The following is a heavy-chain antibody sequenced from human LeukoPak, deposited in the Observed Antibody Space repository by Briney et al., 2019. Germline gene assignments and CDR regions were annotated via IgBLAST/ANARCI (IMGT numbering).Heavy chain of an antibody. V-gene: IGHV4-34*01. J-gene: IGHJ4*02. Sequence: SETLSLTCAVYGGSFSGYYWSWIRQPPGKGLEWIGEINHSGSTNYNPSLKSRVTISVDTSKNQFSLKLSSVTAADTAVYYCARGLSPSDFDYWGQGTLVAVSS. CDR2: INHSGST. CDR3: ARGLSPSDFDY. D-gene: IGHD3-10*01. CDR1: GGSFSGYY.